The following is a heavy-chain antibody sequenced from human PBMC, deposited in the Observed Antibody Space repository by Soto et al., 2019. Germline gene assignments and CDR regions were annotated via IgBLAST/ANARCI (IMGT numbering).Heavy chain of an antibody. V-gene: IGHV2-70*01. CDR1: GFSLSTSGMC. Sequence: SGPTLVNPTQTLTLTCTFSGFSLSTSGMCVSWIRQPPGKALEWLALIDWDDDKYYSTSLKTRLTISKDTSKNQVVLTMTNMDPVDTATYYCARIRAAAGEFYYYYYGMDVWGQGTTVTVSS. CDR2: IDWDDDK. D-gene: IGHD6-13*01. J-gene: IGHJ6*02. CDR3: ARIRAAAGEFYYYYYGMDV.